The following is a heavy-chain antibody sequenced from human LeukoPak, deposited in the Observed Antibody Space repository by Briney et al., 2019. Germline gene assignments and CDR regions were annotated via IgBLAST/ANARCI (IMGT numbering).Heavy chain of an antibody. J-gene: IGHJ5*02. CDR1: RYTFTGYY. Sequence: ASVKVSCKASRYTFTGYYMHWVRQAPGQGLEWMGWNNPNSGGTNYAQKFQGWVTMTRDTSISTAYMELSRLRSDDTAVYYCASEYGSGRGDWFDPWGPGTLVTVSS. D-gene: IGHD3-10*01. CDR3: ASEYGSGRGDWFDP. CDR2: NNPNSGGT. V-gene: IGHV1-2*04.